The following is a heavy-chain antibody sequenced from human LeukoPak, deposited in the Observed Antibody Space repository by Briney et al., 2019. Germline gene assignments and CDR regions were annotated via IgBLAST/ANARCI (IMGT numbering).Heavy chain of an antibody. CDR2: ISSNGGST. V-gene: IGHV3-64*04. Sequence: GGSLRLSCSASGFTFSSYAMHWVRQAPGKGLEYVSAISSNGGSTYYADSVKGRFTISRDNSKNTLYLQMSSLRAEDTAVYYCANVIIVAAGYEYFQHWGQGTVVSVSS. CDR3: ANVIIVAAGYEYFQH. J-gene: IGHJ1*01. D-gene: IGHD6-13*01. CDR1: GFTFSSYA.